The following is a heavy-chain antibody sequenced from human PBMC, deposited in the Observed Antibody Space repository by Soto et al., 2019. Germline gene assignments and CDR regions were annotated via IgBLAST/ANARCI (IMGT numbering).Heavy chain of an antibody. CDR1: GFTFSSYA. D-gene: IGHD6-19*01. CDR3: ANGGSGRTKWFDY. V-gene: IGHV3-23*01. Sequence: EVQLLESGGGLVQPGGSLRLSCAASGFTFSSYAMTLVRQAPGKGLEWVSAITGSGGTTYYADSVKGRFTISRDNSKNTLYLQMNSLGGEDTAAYYCANGGSGRTKWFDYWGQGTLVTVSS. J-gene: IGHJ4*02. CDR2: ITGSGGTT.